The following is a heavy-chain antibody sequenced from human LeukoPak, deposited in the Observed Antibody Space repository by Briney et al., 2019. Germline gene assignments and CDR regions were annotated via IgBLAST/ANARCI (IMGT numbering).Heavy chain of an antibody. CDR2: INYGGDT. CDR1: GGSFSGYD. CDR3: ARGLGWKVTPMGLFYMDG. V-gene: IGHV4-34*01. Sequence: PSETLSLTCGVDGGSFSGYDWTWVRQPPGKGLEWIGQINYGGDTNYNPSLKSRVTISVDTSKNQFSLKVTSVTAADTAVYYCARGLGWKVTPMGLFYMDGWGEGATVTVSS. J-gene: IGHJ6*03. D-gene: IGHD1-1*01.